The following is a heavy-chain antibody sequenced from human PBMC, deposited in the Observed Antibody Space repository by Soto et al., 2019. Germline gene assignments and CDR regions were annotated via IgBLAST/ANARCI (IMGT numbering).Heavy chain of an antibody. Sequence: QLQLQESGPGLVKPSETLSLTCTVSGGSISSSSYYWGWIRQPPGKGLEWIGSIYYSGSTYYNPSLKSRVTISVDTSKNQFSLKLSSVTAADTAVYYCARHSAGFGELLKRAFDPWGQGTLVTVSS. J-gene: IGHJ5*02. D-gene: IGHD3-10*01. CDR2: IYYSGST. CDR3: ARHSAGFGELLKRAFDP. CDR1: GGSISSSSYY. V-gene: IGHV4-39*01.